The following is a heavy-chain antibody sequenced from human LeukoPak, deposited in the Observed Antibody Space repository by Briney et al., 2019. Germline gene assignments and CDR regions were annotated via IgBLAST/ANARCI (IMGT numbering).Heavy chain of an antibody. CDR3: ARVGGSSPYPFDY. J-gene: IGHJ4*02. Sequence: SETLSLTCTVSGYSISSGYYWGWIRQPPGKGLEWIGSIYHSGRTYYNPSLKSRVTISVDTSKNQFSLKLSSVTAADTAVYYCARVGGSSPYPFDYWGQGTLVTVSS. CDR1: GYSISSGYY. D-gene: IGHD6-6*01. V-gene: IGHV4-38-2*02. CDR2: IYHSGRT.